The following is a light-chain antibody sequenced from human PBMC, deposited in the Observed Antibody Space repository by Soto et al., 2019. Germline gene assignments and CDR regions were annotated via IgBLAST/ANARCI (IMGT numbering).Light chain of an antibody. Sequence: DIQMTQSPSSLSASVGDRVTITCQASQDISNHLNWFQQKPGKAPKLLIYDASNLETGVPSRFSGSGFATDFTFTISSLQPEDIATYYCQQYDNLPSITFGQGTRLEI. CDR1: QDISNH. CDR3: QQYDNLPSIT. V-gene: IGKV1-33*01. CDR2: DAS. J-gene: IGKJ5*01.